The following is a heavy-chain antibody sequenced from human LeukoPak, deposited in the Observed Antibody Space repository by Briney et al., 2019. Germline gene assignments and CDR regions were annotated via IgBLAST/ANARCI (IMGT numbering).Heavy chain of an antibody. D-gene: IGHD2-15*01. J-gene: IGHJ2*01. CDR3: ARLAYTNAAGWFFDL. CDR1: GFTCSDHY. CDR2: TRNKAYKYTT. V-gene: IGHV3-72*01. Sequence: GGSLRPSCAASGFTCSDHYVDWVRRAPGKGLEWVGRTRNKAYKYTTEYAASVKGRFSISRDDSKNSLYLQMNSLKSEDTAVYYCARLAYTNAAGWFFDLWGRGTQVTVSS.